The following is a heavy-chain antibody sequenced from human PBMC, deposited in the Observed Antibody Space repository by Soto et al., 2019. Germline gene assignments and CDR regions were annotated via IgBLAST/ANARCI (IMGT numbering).Heavy chain of an antibody. CDR2: IKSKTDGGTT. V-gene: IGHV3-15*07. CDR1: GFTFSNAW. D-gene: IGHD3-9*01. Sequence: GGSLRLSCAASGFTFSNAWMNWVRQAPGKGQEWVGRIKSKTDGGTTDYAAPVKSRFTISRDDSKNTLYLQMNSLKTEDTAVYYCTLNYDILTADDAFDIWGQGTMVTVSS. J-gene: IGHJ3*02. CDR3: TLNYDILTADDAFDI.